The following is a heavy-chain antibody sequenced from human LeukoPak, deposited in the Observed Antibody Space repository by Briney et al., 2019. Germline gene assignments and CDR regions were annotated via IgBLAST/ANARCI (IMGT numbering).Heavy chain of an antibody. CDR3: AKGKAVTQDYYGMDV. CDR1: GFTFSSYA. J-gene: IGHJ6*02. CDR2: ISGSGGST. Sequence: GGSLRLSCAASGFTFSSYAMSWVRQAPGKGLEWVSAISGSGGSTYYADSVKSRFTISRDNSKNTLYLQMNSLRAEDTAVYYCAKGKAVTQDYYGMDVWGQGTTVTVSS. D-gene: IGHD4-23*01. V-gene: IGHV3-23*01.